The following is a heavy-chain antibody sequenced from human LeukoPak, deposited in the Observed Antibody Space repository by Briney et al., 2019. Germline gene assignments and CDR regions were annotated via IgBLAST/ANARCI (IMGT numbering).Heavy chain of an antibody. J-gene: IGHJ6*03. V-gene: IGHV4-34*01. Sequence: NPSETLSLTCTVSGGSISGYYWSWIRQPPGKGLEWIGEINHSGSTNYNPSLKSRVTISVDTSKNQFSLKLSSVTAADTAVYYCARGEPGAATPPRDSSSPRPGYYYYMDVWGKGTTVTVSS. CDR3: ARGEPGAATPPRDSSSPRPGYYYYMDV. CDR1: GGSISGYY. D-gene: IGHD6-6*01. CDR2: INHSGST.